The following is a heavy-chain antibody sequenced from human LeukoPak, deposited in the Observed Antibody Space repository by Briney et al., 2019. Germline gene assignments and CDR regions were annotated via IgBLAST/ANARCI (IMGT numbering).Heavy chain of an antibody. CDR1: GYTFTGYY. CDR2: INPNSGST. D-gene: IGHD3-22*01. J-gene: IGHJ4*02. V-gene: IGHV1-2*06. Sequence: ASVKVSCKASGYTFTGYYMHWVRQAPGQGLEWMGRINPNSGSTNYAQKFQGRVTMTRDTSISTVYMELSRLRSDDTAVYYCARVGYYESSGYYEYGGQGTLVTVSS. CDR3: ARVGYYESSGYYEY.